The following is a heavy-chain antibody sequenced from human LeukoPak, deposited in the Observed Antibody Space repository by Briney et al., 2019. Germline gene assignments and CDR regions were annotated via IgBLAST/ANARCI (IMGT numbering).Heavy chain of an antibody. V-gene: IGHV3-23*01. J-gene: IGHJ4*02. D-gene: IGHD3-22*01. CDR1: GFTLGNYA. Sequence: TGGSLRLSCAASGFTLGNYAMSWVRQAPGKGLEWVSSMSSSGGSTYHADSVKGRFTFSRDNPKNTLYLQMNSLRAEDTAVYYCAKSSYYDTSGFYREYYFDYWGQGTLVTVSS. CDR2: MSSSGGST. CDR3: AKSSYYDTSGFYREYYFDY.